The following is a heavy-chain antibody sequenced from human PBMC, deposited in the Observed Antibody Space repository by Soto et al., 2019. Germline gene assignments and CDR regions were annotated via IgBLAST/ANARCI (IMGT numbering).Heavy chain of an antibody. Sequence: QVQLVQSGAEEKKPGASVKVSCKASGYTFTSYAMHWVRQAPGQRLEWMGWINAGNGNTKYSQKFQGRVTITRDTTTAGSVKPKKYRKCKARVPITRAKTASTTDMGRSSLGAKDTALCARAGAWYYGWGSSEYAFWGQGTLVTVSS. V-gene: IGHV1-3*05. CDR3: AKTASTTDMGRSSLGAKDTALCARAGAWYYGWGSSEYAF. J-gene: IGHJ4*02. CDR1: GYTFTSYA. CDR2: INAGNGNT. D-gene: IGHD1-26*01.